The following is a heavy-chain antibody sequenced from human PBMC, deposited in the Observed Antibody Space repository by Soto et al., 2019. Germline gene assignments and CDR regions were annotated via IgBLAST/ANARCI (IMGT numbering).Heavy chain of an antibody. CDR3: AKDLQLLLDY. CDR1: GFTFSSYG. V-gene: IGHV3-30*18. J-gene: IGHJ4*02. CDR2: ISYDGSNK. Sequence: GGSLRLSCAASGFTFSSYGMHWVRQAPGKGLEWVAVISYDGSNKYYADSVKGRFTISRDNSKNTLYLQMNSLRAEDTAVYYCAKDLQLLLDYWGQGTLVTVSS. D-gene: IGHD2-2*01.